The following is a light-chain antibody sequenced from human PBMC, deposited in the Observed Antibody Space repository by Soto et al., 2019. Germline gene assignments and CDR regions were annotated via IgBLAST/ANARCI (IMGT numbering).Light chain of an antibody. J-gene: IGKJ1*01. CDR2: WAS. CDR3: QQYYSPPPT. Sequence: DIVMTQSPDSLAVSLGERATINCKSSQSVLYSSNNKNYLAWYQQKPGQPPKLLIYWASTRESGVPDRFSGSGSGTDFTLTISSLQAEDVAVYYFQQYYSPPPTFGQGTKVEIK. CDR1: QSVLYSSNNKNY. V-gene: IGKV4-1*01.